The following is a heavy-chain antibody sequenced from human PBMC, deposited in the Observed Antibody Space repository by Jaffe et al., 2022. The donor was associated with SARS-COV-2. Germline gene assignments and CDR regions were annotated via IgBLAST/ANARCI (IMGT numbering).Heavy chain of an antibody. CDR1: GFTFSNAW. Sequence: EVQLVESGGGLVKPGGSLRLSCAASGFTFSNAWMSWVRQAPGKGLEWVGRIKSKTDGGTTDYAAPVKGRFTISRDDSKNTLYLQMNSLKTEDTAVYYCTTDPYYDYVWGSYRRDHTGAFDIWGQGTMVTVSS. CDR3: TTDPYYDYVWGSYRRDHTGAFDI. V-gene: IGHV3-15*01. CDR2: IKSKTDGGTT. D-gene: IGHD3-16*02. J-gene: IGHJ3*02.